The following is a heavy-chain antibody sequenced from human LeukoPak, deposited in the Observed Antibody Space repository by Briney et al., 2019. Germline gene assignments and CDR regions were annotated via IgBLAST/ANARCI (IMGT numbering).Heavy chain of an antibody. CDR3: ARGRLTGEAFDI. CDR1: GYTFTSYY. CDR2: INPTGGST. V-gene: IGHV1-46*01. D-gene: IGHD7-27*01. J-gene: IGHJ3*02. Sequence: ASVKVSCKASGYTFTSYYMHWVRQAPGQGLEWMGIINPTGGSTSYAQKFQGRVTMTRDMSTSTVYMELSSLRSEDTAVYYCARGRLTGEAFDICGQGTMVTVSS.